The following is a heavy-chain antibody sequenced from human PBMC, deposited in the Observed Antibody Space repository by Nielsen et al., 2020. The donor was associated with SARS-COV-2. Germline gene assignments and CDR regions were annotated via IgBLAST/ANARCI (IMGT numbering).Heavy chain of an antibody. CDR2: ITSDGSRT. J-gene: IGHJ4*02. Sequence: GESLKISCAASGFTFSNNWMHWVRQAPGKGLVWVSRITSDGSRTTYADSVQGRFTISRDNAKNTLYLQMNSLRAEDTAVYYCARGRDGYNGDYWGQGTLVTVSS. V-gene: IGHV3-74*01. D-gene: IGHD5-24*01. CDR1: GFTFSNNW. CDR3: ARGRDGYNGDY.